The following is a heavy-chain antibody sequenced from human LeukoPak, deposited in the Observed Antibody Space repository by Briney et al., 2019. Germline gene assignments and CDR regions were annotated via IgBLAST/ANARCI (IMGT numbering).Heavy chain of an antibody. Sequence: PSETLSLTCTVSGYSINNGYYWGWIRQPPGRGLEWIGSIYHSGSTHYNPSLKSRVTISVDTSKNHFSLKLSSVTATDTAVYYCARVETEGSSWYGVHYFDYWGQGTLVTVSS. D-gene: IGHD6-13*01. J-gene: IGHJ4*02. CDR3: ARVETEGSSWYGVHYFDY. V-gene: IGHV4-38-2*02. CDR1: GYSINNGYY. CDR2: IYHSGST.